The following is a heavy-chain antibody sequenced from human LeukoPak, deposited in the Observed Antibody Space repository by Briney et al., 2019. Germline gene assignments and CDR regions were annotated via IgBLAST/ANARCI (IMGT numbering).Heavy chain of an antibody. CDR3: ATNVFDV. J-gene: IGHJ3*01. V-gene: IGHV6-1*01. Sequence: SQTLSLTCAISGDSVSSNSAAWNWIRQSPSRGLEWLGRTYYRSKWYIEYAASVKSRITINPGTSKNQVSLQVNSVTPEDTAMYYCATNVFDVWGQGTMVTVSS. CDR2: TYYRSKWYI. CDR1: GDSVSSNSAA.